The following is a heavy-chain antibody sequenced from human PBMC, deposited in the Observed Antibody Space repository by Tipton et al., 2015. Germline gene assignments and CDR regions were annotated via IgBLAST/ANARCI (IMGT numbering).Heavy chain of an antibody. Sequence: TLSLTCTVSGGSVSSGTYYWSWIRQPPGKGLEWIGSISYSGSIYYNPSLKSRVTMSVGSSKTHFSLNLNTVTAADTAVYYCARELEHGMDVWGQGTTVTVSS. CDR1: GGSVSSGTYY. D-gene: IGHD3-3*02. V-gene: IGHV4-39*02. J-gene: IGHJ6*02. CDR2: ISYSGSI. CDR3: ARELEHGMDV.